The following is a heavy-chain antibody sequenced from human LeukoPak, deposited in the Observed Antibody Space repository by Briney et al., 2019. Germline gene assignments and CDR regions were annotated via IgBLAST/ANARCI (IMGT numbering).Heavy chain of an antibody. J-gene: IGHJ4*02. Sequence: GGSLRLSCAASGFTFSSYSMNWVCQAPGKGLEWVSGISGSGAYSYYADSVKGRFTISRDNSKNTLYVQMNSLRAEDTAVYYCAKAHRYAIQLWPGLRDVKDGYYFDYWGQGTLVTVSS. CDR3: AKAHRYAIQLWPGLRDVKDGYYFDY. V-gene: IGHV3-23*01. D-gene: IGHD5-18*01. CDR1: GFTFSSYS. CDR2: ISGSGAYS.